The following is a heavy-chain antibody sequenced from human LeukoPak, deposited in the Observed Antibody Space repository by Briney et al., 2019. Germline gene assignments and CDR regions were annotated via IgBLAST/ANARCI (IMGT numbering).Heavy chain of an antibody. CDR1: GFTFNTYT. Sequence: GGSLRLSCAASGFTFNTYTMNWVRQAPGKGLEWVSYISGSSGIIDYADSVRGRFTISRDNAKNSLYLQMNSLRAEDTAVYYCARDGAYSAIFYWGQGTLVTVSS. CDR3: ARDGAYSAIFY. CDR2: ISGSSGII. D-gene: IGHD3-3*01. V-gene: IGHV3-48*01. J-gene: IGHJ4*01.